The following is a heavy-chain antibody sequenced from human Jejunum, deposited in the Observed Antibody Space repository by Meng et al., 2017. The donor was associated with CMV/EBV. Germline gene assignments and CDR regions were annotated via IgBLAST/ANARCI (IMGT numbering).Heavy chain of an antibody. CDR3: ATVAECSGGSCYFDY. D-gene: IGHD2-15*01. CDR1: GDTVRSDA. CDR2: IIPLLDIA. J-gene: IGHJ4*02. Sequence: QVQLVQSGAELKKPVSSVKVSCKASGDTVRSDAINWVRQAPGQGLEWMGGIIPLLDIAEYAQRFQGRVTITADKSTSMAYMELSSLRSEDTAVYYCATVAECSGGSCYFDYWGQGTLVTVSS. V-gene: IGHV1-69*10.